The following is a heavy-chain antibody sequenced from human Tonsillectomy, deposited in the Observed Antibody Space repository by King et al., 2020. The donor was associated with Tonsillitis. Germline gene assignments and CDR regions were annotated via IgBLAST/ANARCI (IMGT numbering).Heavy chain of an antibody. V-gene: IGHV4-34*01. D-gene: IGHD2-21*02. Sequence: VQLQQWGAGRLKPSETLSLSCAVYGGSFSGDYLTWVRQPPGKGLEWIGEIKDGGSTNDNPSLKSRGTISVDTSKNQFSLNLSSLTDADMAVYYCARRGDCGGDCYEGPSYDYWGQGTLVTVSS. J-gene: IGHJ4*02. CDR1: GGSFSGDY. CDR3: ARRGDCGGDCYEGPSYDY. CDR2: IKDGGST.